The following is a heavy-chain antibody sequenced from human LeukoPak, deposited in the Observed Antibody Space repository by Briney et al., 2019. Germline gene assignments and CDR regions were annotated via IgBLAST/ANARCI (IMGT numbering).Heavy chain of an antibody. CDR1: GGSIISNY. J-gene: IGHJ6*03. Sequence: SETLSLTCTVSGGSIISNYWSWIRQSAGTGLEWIGRIYGSGITDYNPSLKSRVTMSLDTSRQQFSLRLTSVTAADTAVYYCARLKFYDSSGYSPGYYMDVWGKGTTVSVFS. CDR2: IYGSGIT. CDR3: ARLKFYDSSGYSPGYYMDV. D-gene: IGHD3-22*01. V-gene: IGHV4-4*07.